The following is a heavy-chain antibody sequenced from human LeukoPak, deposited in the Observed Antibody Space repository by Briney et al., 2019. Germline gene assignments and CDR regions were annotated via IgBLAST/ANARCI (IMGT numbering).Heavy chain of an antibody. CDR3: ARHVAAFGYIGEGRLDP. J-gene: IGHJ5*02. Sequence: PSETLSLTCTVSGGTISSGGYYWSWIRQPPGKGLEWIGYIYYSGSTNYNPSLKSRVTISVDTSKNQFSLKLSSVTAADTAVYYCARHVAAFGYIGEGRLDPWGQGTLVTVSS. CDR1: GGTISSGGYY. D-gene: IGHD5-12*01. CDR2: IYYSGST. V-gene: IGHV4-61*08.